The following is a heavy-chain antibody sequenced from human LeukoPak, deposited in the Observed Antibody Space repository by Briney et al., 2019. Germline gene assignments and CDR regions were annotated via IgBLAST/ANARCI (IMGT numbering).Heavy chain of an antibody. D-gene: IGHD3-10*02. V-gene: IGHV3-66*02. CDR1: GFTVSSNY. CDR3: ARLRNVRTSGFLDP. J-gene: IGHJ5*02. CDR2: IYSGGST. Sequence: PGGSLRLSCAASGFTVSSNYMSWVRQAPGKGLEWVSVIYSGGSTYYADSVKGRFTISRDNSKNTLYLQMNSLRAEDPAVYYCARLRNVRTSGFLDPWGQGTLVTVSS.